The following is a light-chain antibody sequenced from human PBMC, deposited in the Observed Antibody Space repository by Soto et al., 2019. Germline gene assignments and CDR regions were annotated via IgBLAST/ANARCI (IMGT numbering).Light chain of an antibody. CDR3: QQYNNLPRT. V-gene: IGKV3-15*01. CDR2: GAT. Sequence: EIVFTQSPCTLSLSPGERVTLSCRVSQSISGSYLAWYQQKRGQAPRLLIYGATTRATGIPARFSGSGSGTEFTLTISSLQSEDFAVYYCQQYNNLPRTFGQGTKVDIK. J-gene: IGKJ1*01. CDR1: QSISGSY.